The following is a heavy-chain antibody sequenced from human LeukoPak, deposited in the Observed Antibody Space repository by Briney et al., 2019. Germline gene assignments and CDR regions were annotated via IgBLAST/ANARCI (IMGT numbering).Heavy chain of an antibody. J-gene: IGHJ2*01. CDR3: TKSAVPNYWYFDL. CDR1: GSHFANYW. Sequence: GESLQISCKGSGSHFANYWIGWVRQMPGKGLEWVGIIYPGDSDTTYSPSFHGHVTISVDTSIGTAYLQWSSLKASDTAIYYCTKSAVPNYWYFDLWGRGTLVTVSS. V-gene: IGHV5-51*01. CDR2: IYPGDSDT. D-gene: IGHD1-1*01.